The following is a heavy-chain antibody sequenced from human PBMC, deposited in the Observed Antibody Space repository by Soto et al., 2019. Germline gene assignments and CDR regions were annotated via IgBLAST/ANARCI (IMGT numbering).Heavy chain of an antibody. J-gene: IGHJ6*02. Sequence: HTLVHATQTITLTFTFAWFSLSTSGQCVSWIRQPPGKALEWLALIDWDDDKYYSTSLKTRLTISKDTSKNQVVLTMTNMDPVDTATYYCARMAPNYYGMDVWGQGPTVTVS. CDR2: IDWDDDK. CDR1: WFSLSTSGQC. CDR3: ARMAPNYYGMDV. V-gene: IGHV2-70*01.